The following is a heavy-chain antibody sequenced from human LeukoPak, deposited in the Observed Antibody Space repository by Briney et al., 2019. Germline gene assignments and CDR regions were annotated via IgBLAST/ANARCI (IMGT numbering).Heavy chain of an antibody. CDR2: FCGWGDST. CDR1: GFTFSSYP. CDR3: AKDALRYFDWLLYCISFGPAYYCGMDV. Sequence: SGGSLRLSCAASGFTFSSYPMSWVRHAPGKGLEWVSAFCGWGDSTYCADSVKGRFPIPRDSYKTTLYLKVNSRRGEDTAVYYCAKDALRYFDWLLYCISFGPAYYCGMDVWGQGTTVTVSS. V-gene: IGHV3-23*01. J-gene: IGHJ6*02. D-gene: IGHD3-9*01.